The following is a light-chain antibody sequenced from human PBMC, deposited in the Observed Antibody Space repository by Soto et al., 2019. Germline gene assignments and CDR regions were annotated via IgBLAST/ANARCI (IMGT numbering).Light chain of an antibody. CDR3: QQYNSYST. Sequence: DIQMTQSPSAMSASVGDRVTITCRASQGIDNYLAWFQQKPGKVPQRLIYAASTLQSGVPSRFSGSGSGTEFTLTISSLQPEDFASYYCQQYNSYSTFGQGTKVDIK. CDR1: QGIDNY. CDR2: AAS. V-gene: IGKV1-17*03. J-gene: IGKJ1*01.